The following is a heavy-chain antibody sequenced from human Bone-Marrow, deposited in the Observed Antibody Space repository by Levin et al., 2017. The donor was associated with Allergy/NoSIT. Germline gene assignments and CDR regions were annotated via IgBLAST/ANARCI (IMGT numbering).Heavy chain of an antibody. D-gene: IGHD5-12*01. V-gene: IGHV4-34*01. CDR3: ARGRSGYYPNDAFDI. CDR2: LGPSGMT. J-gene: IGHJ3*02. Sequence: PSEILSLTCGVFGGPLSGYYWNWIRQAPGKGLEWLGELGPSGMTNDNPSLTSRLIISVDPSKNQFSLKLSSVTAADTALYFCARGRSGYYPNDAFDIWGQGAMVTVSS. CDR1: GGPLSGYY.